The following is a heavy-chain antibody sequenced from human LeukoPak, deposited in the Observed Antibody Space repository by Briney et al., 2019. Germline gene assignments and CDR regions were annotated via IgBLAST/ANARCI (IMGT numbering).Heavy chain of an antibody. CDR2: ISGSSSYI. CDR3: WRSASYSYGYDYYYYGLDV. Sequence: GGSLRLSCAASGFTFTSNSMNWVRQAPGEGLEWVSSISGSSSYIYYADSVKGRFTISRDNAKNSLYLQMKSLRAEDTAVYYFWRSASYSYGYDYYYYGLDVWGQGTTVTVSS. CDR1: GFTFTSNS. J-gene: IGHJ6*02. V-gene: IGHV3-21*01. D-gene: IGHD5-18*01.